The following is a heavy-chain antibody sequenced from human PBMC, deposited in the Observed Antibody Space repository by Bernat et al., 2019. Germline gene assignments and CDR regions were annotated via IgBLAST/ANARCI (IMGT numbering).Heavy chain of an antibody. CDR3: ARAADYGDYVSNHWAFDI. D-gene: IGHD4-17*01. V-gene: IGHV3-13*01. CDR1: GFTFSSYD. CDR2: IGTAGDT. J-gene: IGHJ3*02. Sequence: EVQLVESGGGLVQPGWSLRLSCAASGFTFSSYDMHWVRQATGKGLEWVSAIGTAGDTYYPGSVKGRFTISRENAKNSLYLQMNSLRAGDTAVYYCARAADYGDYVSNHWAFDIWGQGTMVTVSS.